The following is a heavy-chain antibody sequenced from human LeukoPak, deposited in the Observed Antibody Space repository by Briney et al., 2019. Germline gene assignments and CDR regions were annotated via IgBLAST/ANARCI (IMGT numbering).Heavy chain of an antibody. CDR1: GFTFSSYS. D-gene: IGHD3-22*01. CDR2: ISSSSSYI. Sequence: GGSLRLSCAASGFTFSSYSMNWVRQAPGKGLEWVSSISSSSSYIYYADSVKGRFTISRDNAKNSLYLQMNSLRAEDTAVYYCARDRYYYDSSGYLAYWGQGTLVTVSS. J-gene: IGHJ4*02. CDR3: ARDRYYYDSSGYLAY. V-gene: IGHV3-21*01.